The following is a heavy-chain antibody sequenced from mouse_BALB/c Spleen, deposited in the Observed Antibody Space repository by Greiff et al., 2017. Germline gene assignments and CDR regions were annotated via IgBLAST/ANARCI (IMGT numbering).Heavy chain of an antibody. CDR3: ANLAMDY. J-gene: IGHJ4*01. CDR2: ISSGSSTI. Sequence: EVYLVESGGGLVQPGGSRKLSCAASGFTFSSFGMHWVRQAPEKGLEWVAYISSGSSTIYYADTVKGRFTISRDNPKNTLFLQMTSLRSEDTAMYYCANLAMDYWGQGTSVTVSS. V-gene: IGHV5-17*02. D-gene: IGHD5-1*01. CDR1: GFTFSSFG.